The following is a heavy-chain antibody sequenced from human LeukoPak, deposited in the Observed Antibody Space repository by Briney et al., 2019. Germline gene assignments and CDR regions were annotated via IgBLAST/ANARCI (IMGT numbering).Heavy chain of an antibody. CDR1: GGTFSSYA. V-gene: IGHV1-69*05. CDR3: ASIWFGELSPLDY. CDR2: IIPIFGTA. Sequence: SVKVSCKASGGTFSSYAISWVRQAPGQGLEWMGGIIPIFGTANYAQKFQGRVTITTDESTSTAYMELSSLRSEDTAVYYCASIWFGELSPLDYWGQGTLVTVSS. D-gene: IGHD3-10*01. J-gene: IGHJ4*02.